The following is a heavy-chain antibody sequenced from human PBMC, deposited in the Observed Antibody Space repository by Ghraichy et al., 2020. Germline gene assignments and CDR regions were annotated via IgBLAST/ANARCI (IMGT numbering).Heavy chain of an antibody. CDR1: GLTFSNYA. D-gene: IGHD6-6*01. V-gene: IGHV3-23*01. CDR3: ATLPIPYSSSPMDV. CDR2: ISGSGGST. Sequence: GGSLRLSCAASGLTFSNYAMSWVRQAPGKGLEWVSAISGSGGSTYDADSVKGRFTISRDNSKNTLYLQMNSLRIVDTAVYYCATLPIPYSSSPMDVWGQGTTVTVSS. J-gene: IGHJ6*02.